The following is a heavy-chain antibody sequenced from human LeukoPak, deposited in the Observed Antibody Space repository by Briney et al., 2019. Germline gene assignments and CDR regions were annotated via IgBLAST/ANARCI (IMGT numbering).Heavy chain of an antibody. J-gene: IGHJ4*02. D-gene: IGHD6-25*01. Sequence: ASVKVSCKVSGYTLTELSMHWVRQAPGKGLEWMGGFDPEDGETIYAQKFQGRVTMTEDTSTDTAYIELSSPRSEDTAVYYCATDLSGPNYFDYWGQGTLVTVSS. V-gene: IGHV1-24*01. CDR1: GYTLTELS. CDR2: FDPEDGET. CDR3: ATDLSGPNYFDY.